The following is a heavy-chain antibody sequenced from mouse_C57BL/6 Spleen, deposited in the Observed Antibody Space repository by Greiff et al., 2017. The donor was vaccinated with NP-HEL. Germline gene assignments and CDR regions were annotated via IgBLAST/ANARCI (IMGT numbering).Heavy chain of an antibody. Sequence: VKLLESGAELVKPGASVKISCKASGYAFSSYWMNWVKQRPGKGLEWIGQIYPGDGDTNYNGKFKGKATLTADKSSSTAYMQLSSLTSEDSAVYFCARGGNYYSSSYFDVWGTGTTVTVSS. CDR3: ARGGNYYSSSYFDV. V-gene: IGHV1-80*01. CDR1: GYAFSSYW. CDR2: IYPGDGDT. D-gene: IGHD1-1*01. J-gene: IGHJ1*03.